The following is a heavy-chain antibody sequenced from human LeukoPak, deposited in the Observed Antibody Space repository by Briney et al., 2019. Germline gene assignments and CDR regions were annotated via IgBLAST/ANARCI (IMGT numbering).Heavy chain of an antibody. J-gene: IGHJ6*03. D-gene: IGHD3-3*01. V-gene: IGHV3-23*01. Sequence: GGSLRLSCAASGFTFSSYAMSWVRQAPGKGLEWVSAISGSGGSTYYADSVKGRFTISRDNSKNTLYLQMNSLRAEDTAVYYCAKSGWVRTIRFLETDYMDVWGKGTTVTVSS. CDR1: GFTFSSYA. CDR3: AKSGWVRTIRFLETDYMDV. CDR2: ISGSGGST.